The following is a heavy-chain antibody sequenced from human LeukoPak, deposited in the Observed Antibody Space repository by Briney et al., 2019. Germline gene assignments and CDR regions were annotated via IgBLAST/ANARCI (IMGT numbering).Heavy chain of an antibody. CDR2: ISGSGDNT. CDR3: AKLSVRWLQLASYFDY. CDR1: GFTFSSYA. Sequence: GGSLRLSCAASGFTFSSYALSWVRQALGKGLEWVSAISGSGDNTHYADSVKGRFTISRDNSKNTLYLQMNSLRAEDTAVYYCAKLSVRWLQLASYFDYWGQGTLVTVSS. J-gene: IGHJ4*02. D-gene: IGHD5-24*01. V-gene: IGHV3-23*01.